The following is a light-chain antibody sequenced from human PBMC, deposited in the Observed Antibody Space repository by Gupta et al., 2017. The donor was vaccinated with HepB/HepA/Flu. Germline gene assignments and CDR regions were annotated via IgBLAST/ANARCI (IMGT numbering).Light chain of an antibody. CDR3: HQTDNFPFT. CDR1: QGISSW. Sequence: DSQMTLPPSSVSPSVGDRVIITWRASQGISSWLAWYQQKPGKAPKLLISAASKLQTGVPPRFSGSGSGTDFNLTINNLQPEDFATYYCHQTDNFPFTFGQGTKLEIK. J-gene: IGKJ2*01. CDR2: AAS. V-gene: IGKV1-12*01.